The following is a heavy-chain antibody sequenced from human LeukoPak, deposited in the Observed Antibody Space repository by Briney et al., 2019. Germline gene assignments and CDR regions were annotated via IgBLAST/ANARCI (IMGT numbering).Heavy chain of an antibody. J-gene: IGHJ3*02. D-gene: IGHD3-10*01. Sequence: PGGSLRLSCAASGFTFSSYWMTSVRQAPGKGLEWVANIKRDGSAKYYVDSVKGRFTISRDNAKSSLYLQMNSLTADDTAIYYCARDLRVWYGTAEIWGQGTMVTVSS. CDR3: ARDLRVWYGTAEI. V-gene: IGHV3-7*01. CDR2: IKRDGSAK. CDR1: GFTFSSYW.